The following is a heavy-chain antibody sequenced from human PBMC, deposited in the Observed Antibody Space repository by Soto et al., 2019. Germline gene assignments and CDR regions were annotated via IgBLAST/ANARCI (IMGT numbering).Heavy chain of an antibody. CDR3: ARGWASATINFSWDY. D-gene: IGHD5-12*01. CDR1: GGSISSGDYY. J-gene: IGHJ4*02. CDR2: IYYSGST. Sequence: QVQLQESGPGLVKPSQTLSLTCTVSGGSISSGDYYWSWIRQPPGKGLEWIGYIYYSGSTYYNPSLKSRVTISVDTSKNQFSLKLSSVTAADTAVYYCARGWASATINFSWDYWGQGTLVTVSS. V-gene: IGHV4-30-4*01.